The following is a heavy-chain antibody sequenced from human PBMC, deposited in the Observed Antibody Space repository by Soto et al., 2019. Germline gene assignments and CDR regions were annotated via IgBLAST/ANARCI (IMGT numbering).Heavy chain of an antibody. V-gene: IGHV3-73*02. CDR2: IRIETYSYAT. CDR3: TSTYYDHLWYAMDV. D-gene: IGHD3-3*01. Sequence: DVQLVESGGGLVQPGGSLTLACAASGFAFGRSAMYWVRQAPGKGLEWVGRIRIETYSYATSYAGSVTGRFTISRDDFKSTVYLQMHSLKTEDTAVYYCTSTYYDHLWYAMDVWGQGTTVTVSS. J-gene: IGHJ6*02. CDR1: GFAFGRSA.